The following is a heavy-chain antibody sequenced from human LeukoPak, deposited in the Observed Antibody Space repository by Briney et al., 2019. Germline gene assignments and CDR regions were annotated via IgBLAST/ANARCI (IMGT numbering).Heavy chain of an antibody. V-gene: IGHV4-61*02. Sequence: PSQTLSLTCTVSGGSISSGSYYWSWIRQPAGKGLEWIGRINTSGSTNYNPSLKSRVTISVDTSKNQFSLKLNSVTAADTAVYYCARDQKGPFDYWGQGTLVTVSS. CDR2: INTSGST. CDR1: GGSISSGSYY. CDR3: ARDQKGPFDY. J-gene: IGHJ4*02.